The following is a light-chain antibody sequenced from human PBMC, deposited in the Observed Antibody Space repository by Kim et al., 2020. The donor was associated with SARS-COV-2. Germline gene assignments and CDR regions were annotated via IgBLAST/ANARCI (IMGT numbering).Light chain of an antibody. CDR2: TNN. CDR3: EAWDARLNGVV. CDR1: SSNIESNT. J-gene: IGLJ3*02. Sequence: QSVLTQPPSVSGTPGQRVTMSCSGSSSNIESNTVNWYQQLPGAAPKLLIYTNNQRPSGVPDRFSGSKSGTSASLAISGLQSEDEADYYCEAWDARLNGVVFGGGTQLTVL. V-gene: IGLV1-44*01.